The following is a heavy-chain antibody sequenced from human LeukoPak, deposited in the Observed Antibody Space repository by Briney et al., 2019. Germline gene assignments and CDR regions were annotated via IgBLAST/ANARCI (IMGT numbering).Heavy chain of an antibody. Sequence: GGSMRLSCAASGFTFSSYAMSWVRQAPGKGLEWVSTIRGSDGITYYADSVKGRFTISRDNSKNTLYLQMNSLRAEDTAVYYCAKRCVRGWSTDAFDFWGQGTMVTVSS. CDR3: AKRCVRGWSTDAFDF. CDR1: GFTFSSYA. V-gene: IGHV3-23*01. J-gene: IGHJ3*01. D-gene: IGHD6-19*01. CDR2: IRGSDGIT.